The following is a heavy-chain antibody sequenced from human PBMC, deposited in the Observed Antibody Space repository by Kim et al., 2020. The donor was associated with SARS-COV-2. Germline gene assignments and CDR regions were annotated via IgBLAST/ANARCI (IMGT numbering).Heavy chain of an antibody. V-gene: IGHV3-74*01. CDR2: IKNEDRNT. J-gene: IGHJ3*02. CDR1: GFPLRNYW. D-gene: IGHD1-26*01. Sequence: GGSLRLSCGASGFPLRNYWMHWVRQAPGKGPVWVSRIKNEDRNTNYADSVKGQFTISRDDAKSTLFLQMNSLRAEDTAVYYCARGMGGGPDVFDIWGQGTLVTVSS. CDR3: ARGMGGGPDVFDI.